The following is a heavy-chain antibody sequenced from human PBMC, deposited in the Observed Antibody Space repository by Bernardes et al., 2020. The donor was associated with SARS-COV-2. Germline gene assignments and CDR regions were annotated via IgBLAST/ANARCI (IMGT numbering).Heavy chain of an antibody. J-gene: IGHJ2*01. Sequence: GGSLRLSCAASGFTFSSYAMSWVRQAPGKGLEWVSAIGGSGGSTYYADSVKGRFTISRDNSKNTLYLQMNSLRAEDTAVYYCAKGNYYDSSGYYYGNWYFDLWGRGTLVTVSS. CDR1: GFTFSSYA. D-gene: IGHD3-22*01. CDR2: IGGSGGST. CDR3: AKGNYYDSSGYYYGNWYFDL. V-gene: IGHV3-23*01.